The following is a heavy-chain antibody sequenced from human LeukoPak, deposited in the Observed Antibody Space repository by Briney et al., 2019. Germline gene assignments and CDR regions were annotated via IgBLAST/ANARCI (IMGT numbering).Heavy chain of an antibody. D-gene: IGHD1-26*01. J-gene: IGHJ3*02. Sequence: SETLSLTCTVSGYSISSGYYWGWIRPRPGKGLEWIGSIYHSGSTYYNPSLKSRVTISVDTSKNQFSLKLSSVTAADTAVYYCAREPDSGSNNEAFDIWGQGTMVTVSS. CDR1: GYSISSGYY. CDR3: AREPDSGSNNEAFDI. CDR2: IYHSGST. V-gene: IGHV4-38-2*02.